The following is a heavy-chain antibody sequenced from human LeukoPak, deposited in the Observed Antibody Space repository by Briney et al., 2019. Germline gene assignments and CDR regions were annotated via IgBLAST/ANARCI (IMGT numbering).Heavy chain of an antibody. Sequence: GGSLRLSCAASGFTFSSYGMHWVRQAPGKGLEWVAVISYDGSNKYYADSVKGRFTISRDNSKNTLYLQMNSLRAEDTAVYYCAKDSRYSSSWYTDYWGQGTLVTVSS. V-gene: IGHV3-30*18. CDR3: AKDSRYSSSWYTDY. J-gene: IGHJ4*02. CDR2: ISYDGSNK. D-gene: IGHD6-13*01. CDR1: GFTFSSYG.